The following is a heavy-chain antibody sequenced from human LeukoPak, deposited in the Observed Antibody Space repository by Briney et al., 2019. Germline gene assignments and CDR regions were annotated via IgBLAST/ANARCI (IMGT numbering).Heavy chain of an antibody. D-gene: IGHD5-12*01. CDR1: GYTFTGYY. CDR3: ARDLVATESLMPGTYYYYGMDV. CDR2: IIPIFGTA. J-gene: IGHJ6*04. Sequence: ASVKVSCKASGYTFTGYYMHWVRQAPGQGLEWMGGIIPIFGTANYAQKFQGRVTITADKSTSTAYMELSSLRSEDTAVYYCARDLVATESLMPGTYYYYGMDVWGKGTTVTVSS. V-gene: IGHV1-69*06.